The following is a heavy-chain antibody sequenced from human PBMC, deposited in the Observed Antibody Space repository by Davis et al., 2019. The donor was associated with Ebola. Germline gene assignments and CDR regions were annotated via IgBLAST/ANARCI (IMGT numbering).Heavy chain of an antibody. CDR1: DNTFTNYW. D-gene: IGHD2-15*01. Sequence: GESLKISCKGSDNTFTNYWIGWVRQMPGKGLEWMGIIYTGDSDTRYSPSFRGQVTISADKSTRTAYLQWNSLKASDTAMYYCARVNVVVVGAIIGPNWLDPWGQGTLVTVSS. CDR2: IYTGDSDT. CDR3: ARVNVVVVGAIIGPNWLDP. J-gene: IGHJ5*02. V-gene: IGHV5-51*01.